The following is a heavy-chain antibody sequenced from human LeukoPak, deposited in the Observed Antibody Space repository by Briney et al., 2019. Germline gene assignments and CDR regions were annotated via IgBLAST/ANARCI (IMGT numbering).Heavy chain of an antibody. CDR2: IYYTGT. D-gene: IGHD7-27*01. CDR1: GDSISSGSYY. J-gene: IGHJ4*02. V-gene: IGHV4-61*10. CDR3: ASRKLGNDY. Sequence: SETLSLTCTVSGDSISSGSYYWNWIRQPAGKGLEWIGYIYYTGTSYNPSLKSRVTISADTSKNQFSLKLISVTAADTAVYYCASRKLGNDYWGQGTLVTVSS.